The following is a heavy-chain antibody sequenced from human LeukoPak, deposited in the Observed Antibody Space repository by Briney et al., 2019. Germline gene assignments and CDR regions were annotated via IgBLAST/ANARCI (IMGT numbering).Heavy chain of an antibody. CDR3: ARIPDCSSTSCHAWFDP. D-gene: IGHD2-2*01. CDR1: GYTFTSYY. CDR2: INPSGGST. J-gene: IGHJ5*02. Sequence: GASVKVSCKASGYTFTSYYMHWVRQAPGQGLEWMGIINPSGGSTSYAQKFQGRVTMTTDTSTSTAYMELRSLRSDDTAVYYCARIPDCSSTSCHAWFDPWGQGTLVTVSS. V-gene: IGHV1-46*01.